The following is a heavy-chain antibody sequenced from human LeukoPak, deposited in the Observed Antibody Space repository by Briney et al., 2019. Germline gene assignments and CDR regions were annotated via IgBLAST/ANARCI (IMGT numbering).Heavy chain of an antibody. J-gene: IGHJ3*02. CDR2: ISYDGSNK. D-gene: IGHD6-19*01. Sequence: GGSLRLSCAASGFTFSSYAMHWVRQAPGKGLEWVAVISYDGSNKYYADSVKGRFTISRDNSKNTLYLQMNSLRAEDTAVYYCARSSSGWYGDAFDIWGQGTMVTVSS. V-gene: IGHV3-30*04. CDR3: ARSSSGWYGDAFDI. CDR1: GFTFSSYA.